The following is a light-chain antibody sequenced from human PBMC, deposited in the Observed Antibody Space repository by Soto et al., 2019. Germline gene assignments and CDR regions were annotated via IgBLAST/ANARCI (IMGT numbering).Light chain of an antibody. CDR2: DVS. CDR3: SSYTGSSTYV. J-gene: IGLJ1*01. Sequence: HSVLTQPASVSGSPEQSITISCTGTSRDFGGYNYVSWYQQHPGKAPKLMIYDVSNRPSGVSNRFSGSKSGNTASLTISGLQTEDESDYYCSSYTGSSTYVFGTGTKVTVL. V-gene: IGLV2-14*03. CDR1: SRDFGGYNY.